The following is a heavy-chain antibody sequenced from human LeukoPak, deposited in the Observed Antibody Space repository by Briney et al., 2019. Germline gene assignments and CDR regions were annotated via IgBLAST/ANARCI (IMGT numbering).Heavy chain of an antibody. CDR2: IKSKTDGGTT. Sequence: GGSLRLSCAASGFTFSNAWMSWVRQAPGKGLEWVGRIKSKTDGGTTDCAAPVKGRFTISRDDSKNTLYLQMNSLKTEDTAVYYCTTDGPGEHFDYYYYYMDVWGKGTTVTISS. CDR3: TTDGPGEHFDYYYYYMDV. V-gene: IGHV3-15*01. J-gene: IGHJ6*03. D-gene: IGHD3-3*02. CDR1: GFTFSNAW.